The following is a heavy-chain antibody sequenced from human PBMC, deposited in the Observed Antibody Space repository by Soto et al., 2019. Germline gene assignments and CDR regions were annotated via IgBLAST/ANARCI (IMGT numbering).Heavy chain of an antibody. CDR3: ARELSYYESSGYSRGADY. V-gene: IGHV3-21*01. Sequence: EVQLVESGGGLVKPGGSLRLSCAASGFTFSSYSMNWVRQAPGKGLEWVSSISSSSSYIYYADSVKGRFTISRDNAKNSRYLKMNSLRAEDTAVYYCARELSYYESSGYSRGADYWGQGTLVTVSS. D-gene: IGHD3-22*01. CDR2: ISSSSSYI. CDR1: GFTFSSYS. J-gene: IGHJ4*02.